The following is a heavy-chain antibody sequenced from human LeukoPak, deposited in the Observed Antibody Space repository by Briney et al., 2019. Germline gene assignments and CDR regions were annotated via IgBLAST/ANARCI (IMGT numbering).Heavy chain of an antibody. Sequence: PGTSLRLSCIASGFTFSNYAMHWVRQAPGKGLEWVAVISYDGSNKYYADSVKGRFTISRDNSKNTLYLQMNSLRAEDTAVYYCASALFRIVVVPAATNNWGQGTLVTVSS. J-gene: IGHJ4*02. CDR2: ISYDGSNK. V-gene: IGHV3-30-3*01. D-gene: IGHD2-2*01. CDR3: ASALFRIVVVPAATNN. CDR1: GFTFSNYA.